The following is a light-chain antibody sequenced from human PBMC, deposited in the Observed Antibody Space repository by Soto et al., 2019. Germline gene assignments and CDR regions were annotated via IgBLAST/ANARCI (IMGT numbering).Light chain of an antibody. CDR2: ATS. CDR1: QGISNY. Sequence: DIQMTQSPSSLSASVGDRVTITCRASQGISNYLACYQQKPGKVPKLLIYATSTLQSGVPSRFSGSGAGTDFTLTISSLQPEDVATYYCQKYNSAPYTFGQGTKLEIK. CDR3: QKYNSAPYT. J-gene: IGKJ2*01. V-gene: IGKV1-27*01.